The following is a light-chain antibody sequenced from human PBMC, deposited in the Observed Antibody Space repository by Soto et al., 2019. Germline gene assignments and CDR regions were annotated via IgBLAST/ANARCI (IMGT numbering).Light chain of an antibody. CDR2: DVS. CDR3: SSYTSSSTVV. V-gene: IGLV2-14*01. Sequence: QSALTQPASVSGSPGQSITISCTGTSSDVGGYNYVSWYQQHPGKPPKLMIYDVSNRTSGVSNRISGSKSGNTAYLTISGREAEDEADYYCSSYTSSSTVVFGGGTKMTVL. CDR1: SSDVGGYNY. J-gene: IGLJ2*01.